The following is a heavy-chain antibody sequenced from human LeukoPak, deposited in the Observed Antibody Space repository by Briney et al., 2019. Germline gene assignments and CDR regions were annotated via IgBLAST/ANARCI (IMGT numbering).Heavy chain of an antibody. J-gene: IGHJ4*02. CDR2: ISSSGSTV. V-gene: IGHV3-48*03. D-gene: IGHD2-2*01. CDR3: ARDGKYCSSTSCHRPFDY. Sequence: PGGSLRLSCAASGFTSSSYEMNWVRQAPGKGLEWVSYISSSGSTVYYADSVKGLFTISRDNAKNSLYLQMNSLRAEDTAVYYCARDGKYCSSTSCHRPFDYWGQGTLVTVSS. CDR1: GFTSSSYE.